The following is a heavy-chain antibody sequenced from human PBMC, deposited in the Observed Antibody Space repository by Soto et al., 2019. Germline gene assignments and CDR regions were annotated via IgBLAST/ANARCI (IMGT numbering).Heavy chain of an antibody. CDR3: ARGWKVAGDAFDI. CDR2: SYPGDSDT. D-gene: IGHD1-1*01. Sequence: VESLEISFKGSGCIFSNYWIGLVRQMPGKGLEWMGMSYPGDSDTRYSPSFQGHVTISVDKSISTAYLQWSSLKASDTAMYYCARGWKVAGDAFDIWGQGTMVTVSS. V-gene: IGHV5-51*01. CDR1: GCIFSNYW. J-gene: IGHJ3*02.